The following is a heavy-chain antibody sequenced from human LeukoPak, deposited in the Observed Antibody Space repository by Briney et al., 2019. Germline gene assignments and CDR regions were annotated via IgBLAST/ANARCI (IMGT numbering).Heavy chain of an antibody. CDR3: AKDRAFYGDSYWYFDL. CDR1: GFTFSSYA. J-gene: IGHJ2*01. D-gene: IGHD4-17*01. Sequence: GGSLRLSCAASGFTFSSYAMHWVRQAPVKGLEWVAVISYDGSNKYYADSVKGRFTISRDNSKNTLYLQMNSLRAEDTAVYYCAKDRAFYGDSYWYFDLWGRGTLVTVSS. V-gene: IGHV3-30*04. CDR2: ISYDGSNK.